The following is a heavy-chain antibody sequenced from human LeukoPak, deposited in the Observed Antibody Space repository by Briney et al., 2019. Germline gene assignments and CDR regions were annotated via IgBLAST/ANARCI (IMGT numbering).Heavy chain of an antibody. Sequence: ASVKVSCKACGYTSRRDDINWVRQATGQGLEWMGWMTPNSGDTGYALKFQGRVTMSRNTSISTAYMELSSLRSEDTAVYYCARVAAEVVGVPGAIGFGWLRRDYYYMDVWGKGTTVTVSS. D-gene: IGHD2-2*02. J-gene: IGHJ6*03. V-gene: IGHV1-8*02. CDR2: MTPNSGDT. CDR1: GYTSRRDD. CDR3: ARVAAEVVGVPGAIGFGWLRRDYYYMDV.